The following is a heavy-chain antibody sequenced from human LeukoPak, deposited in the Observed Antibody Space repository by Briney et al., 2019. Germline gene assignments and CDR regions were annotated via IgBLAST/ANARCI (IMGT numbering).Heavy chain of an antibody. Sequence: GGSLRLSCAASGFTFSSNAMSWVRQPPGKGLEWVTAISGSGGRTDYADSVKGRFTISRDNSKNTLYLHMNSLRAEDSAVYYCAKELNYYDLLTGNFDYWGQGTLVTVSS. D-gene: IGHD3-9*01. CDR2: ISGSGGRT. CDR3: AKELNYYDLLTGNFDY. CDR1: GFTFSSNA. J-gene: IGHJ4*02. V-gene: IGHV3-23*01.